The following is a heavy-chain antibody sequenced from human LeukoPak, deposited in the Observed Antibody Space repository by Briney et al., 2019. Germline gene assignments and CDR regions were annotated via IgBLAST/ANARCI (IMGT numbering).Heavy chain of an antibody. D-gene: IGHD6-6*01. CDR1: GFTFSSYS. Sequence: QSGGSLRLSCAASGFTFSSYSMNWVRQAPGKGLEWVSYISSSSSTIYYADSVKGRFTISRDNAKNSLYLQMNSLRAEDTAVYYCARDRGLYSSSRYFQHWGQGTLVTVSS. V-gene: IGHV3-48*01. J-gene: IGHJ1*01. CDR2: ISSSSSTI. CDR3: ARDRGLYSSSRYFQH.